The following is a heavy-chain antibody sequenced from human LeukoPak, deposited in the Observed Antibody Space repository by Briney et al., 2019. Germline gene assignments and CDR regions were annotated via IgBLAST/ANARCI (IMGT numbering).Heavy chain of an antibody. CDR2: IKQDGSEK. J-gene: IGHJ4*02. CDR3: ARDIFSPYYYDSSGHGDY. CDR1: GFTFSNYW. Sequence: PGGSLRLSCAASGFTFSNYWMSWVRQAPGKGLEWVANIKQDGSEKYYVDSVKGRFAISRDNAKNSLYLQMNSLRAEDTAVYYCARDIFSPYYYDSSGHGDYWGQGTLVTVSS. D-gene: IGHD3-22*01. V-gene: IGHV3-7*01.